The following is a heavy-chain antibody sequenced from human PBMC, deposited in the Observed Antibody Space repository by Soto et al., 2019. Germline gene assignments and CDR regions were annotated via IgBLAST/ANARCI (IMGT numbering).Heavy chain of an antibody. CDR2: IRNKANSYTT. D-gene: IGHD3-10*01. Sequence: PGGSLRPSCAASGFTFSDHYMEWVRQAPGKGLEWVGRIRNKANSYTTEYGASVKGRFTISRDDSKNSLSLQMNSLKTEDTAVYYCASAWFAELKYFDYWGQGTLVTVS. CDR1: GFTFSDHY. J-gene: IGHJ4*02. V-gene: IGHV3-72*01. CDR3: ASAWFAELKYFDY.